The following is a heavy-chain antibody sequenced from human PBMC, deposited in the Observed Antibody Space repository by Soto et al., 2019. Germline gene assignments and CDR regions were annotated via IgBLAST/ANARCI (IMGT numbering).Heavy chain of an antibody. J-gene: IGHJ4*02. CDR1: GFRFSSYS. D-gene: IGHD3-22*01. CDR2: ITATGDRT. Sequence: GGSLRLSCADSGFRFSSYSMSWVRQTPGKGLEWVAAITATGDRTYYADSVTGRFTISRDNSKKTHYLQMTSLRAEDTAMYYCATMTGYFEYWGQGTPVTVSS. V-gene: IGHV3-23*01. CDR3: ATMTGYFEY.